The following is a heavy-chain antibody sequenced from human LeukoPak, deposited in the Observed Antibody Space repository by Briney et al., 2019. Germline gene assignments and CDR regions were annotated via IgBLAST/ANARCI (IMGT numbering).Heavy chain of an antibody. CDR3: ARGARYSGYDLDY. CDR2: MNPNSGNT. Sequence: ASVKVSCKASGYTFTDYDINWVRQATGQGLEWMGWMNPNSGNTGYTQTFQGRVIMTRDTSVSTAYMELSSLRSEDTAVYFCARGARYSGYDLDYWGQGTLVTVSS. D-gene: IGHD5-12*01. J-gene: IGHJ4*02. V-gene: IGHV1-8*01. CDR1: GYTFTDYD.